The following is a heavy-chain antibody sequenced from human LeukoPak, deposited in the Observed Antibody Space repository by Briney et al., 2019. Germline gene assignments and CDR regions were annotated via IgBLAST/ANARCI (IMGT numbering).Heavy chain of an antibody. V-gene: IGHV3-74*03. CDR1: GFTFSNYW. J-gene: IGHJ4*02. CDR3: ARAIYSSPPDY. CDR2: SGRDGSST. D-gene: IGHD6-13*01. Sequence: GGSLRLSCAASGFTFSNYWMLWVRQAPGKGPVWVSRSGRDGSSTTYADPVKGRFVVSRDNAKNTLDLQMNSLRVEDSAVYYCARAIYSSPPDYWGQGALVTVSS.